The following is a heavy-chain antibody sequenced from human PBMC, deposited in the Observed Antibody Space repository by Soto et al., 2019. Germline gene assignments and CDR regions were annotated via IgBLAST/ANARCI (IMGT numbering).Heavy chain of an antibody. D-gene: IGHD3-9*01. CDR3: ARGKGGITIFSPTYFDL. CDR2: INPSGGST. J-gene: IGHJ2*01. Sequence: ASVKVSCKASGYTFTSYYMHWVRQAPGQGFEWMGIINPSGGSTSYAQKFQGRVTMTRDTSTSTVYMELSSLRSEDTAVYYCARGKGGITIFSPTYFDLWGRGTLVTVSS. CDR1: GYTFTSYY. V-gene: IGHV1-46*03.